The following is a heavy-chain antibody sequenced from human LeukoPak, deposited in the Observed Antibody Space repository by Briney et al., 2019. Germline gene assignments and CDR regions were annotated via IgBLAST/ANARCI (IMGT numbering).Heavy chain of an antibody. CDR3: ARQGGLGYCTNGVCLTFDY. CDR2: IYPGDSDT. Sequence: GESLKISCKGSGYSFTSYWIGWVRQMPGKGLEWMGIIYPGDSDTRYSPSFQGQVTISADKSISTAYLQWSSLKASDTAMYYCARQGGLGYCTNGVCLTFDYWGQGTLVTVSS. CDR1: GYSFTSYW. D-gene: IGHD2-8*01. V-gene: IGHV5-51*01. J-gene: IGHJ4*02.